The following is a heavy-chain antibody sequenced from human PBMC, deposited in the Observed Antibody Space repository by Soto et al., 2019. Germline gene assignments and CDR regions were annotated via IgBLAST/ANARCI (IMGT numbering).Heavy chain of an antibody. J-gene: IGHJ4*02. CDR3: AAGYSSGWLSDY. V-gene: IGHV1-58*01. Sequence: SVKVSCKASGFTFTSSAVQWVRQARGQRLEWIGWIVVGSGNTNYAQKFQERVTITRDMSTSTAYMELSSLRSEDTAVYYCAAGYSSGWLSDYWGQGTLVTVSS. CDR2: IVVGSGNT. D-gene: IGHD6-19*01. CDR1: GFTFTSSA.